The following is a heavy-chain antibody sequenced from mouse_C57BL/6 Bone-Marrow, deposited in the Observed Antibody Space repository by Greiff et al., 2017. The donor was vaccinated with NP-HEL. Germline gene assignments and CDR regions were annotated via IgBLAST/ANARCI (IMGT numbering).Heavy chain of an antibody. V-gene: IGHV1-15*01. J-gene: IGHJ3*01. CDR1: GYTFTDYE. D-gene: IGHD2-3*01. Sequence: QVQLKQSGAELVRPGASVTLSCKASGYTFTDYEMHWVKQTPVHGLEWIGAIDPETGGTAYNQKFKGKAILTADKSSSTACMELRSLTSEDSAVYYCTRDDGYSLYWGQGTLVTVSA. CDR2: IDPETGGT. CDR3: TRDDGYSLY.